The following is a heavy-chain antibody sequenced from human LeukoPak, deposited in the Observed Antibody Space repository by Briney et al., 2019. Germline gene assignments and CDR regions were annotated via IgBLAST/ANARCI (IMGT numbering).Heavy chain of an antibody. V-gene: IGHV4-34*01. CDR2: INHSGST. Sequence: ASETLSLTCSVYGGSFSGYYWSWIRQPPGKGLEWIGEINHSGSTNYNPSLKSRVNISVDTSKNKFSLKMSSVTAADTAVYYCARRLYGGKTDYWGQGTLVTVSS. D-gene: IGHD4-23*01. CDR1: GGSFSGYY. CDR3: ARRLYGGKTDY. J-gene: IGHJ4*02.